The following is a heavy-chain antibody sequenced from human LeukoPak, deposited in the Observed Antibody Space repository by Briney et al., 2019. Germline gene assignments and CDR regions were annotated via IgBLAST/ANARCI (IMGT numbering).Heavy chain of an antibody. V-gene: IGHV1-2*04. CDR1: GYTFTGYY. Sequence: ASVKVSCKASGYTFTGYYMHWVRQAPGQGLEWMGWINPNSGGTNYAQKFQGWVTMTRDKSISTAYLQWSSLKASDTAMYYCARQEGGGSYYGPFDYWGQGTLVTVSS. CDR3: ARQEGGGSYYGPFDY. CDR2: INPNSGGT. D-gene: IGHD1-26*01. J-gene: IGHJ4*02.